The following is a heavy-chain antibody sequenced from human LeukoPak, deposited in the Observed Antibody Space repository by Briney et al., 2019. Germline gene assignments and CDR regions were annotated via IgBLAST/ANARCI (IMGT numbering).Heavy chain of an antibody. Sequence: SETLSLTCGVSSGSLSGYYWRWIRQPPGGGLEWLGEITHSGSPNYNPSLKSRVTISGDTSKKQFSLNLKSVTAADTGVYYCARQPGGTAAFDVWAQGTMVTVSS. J-gene: IGHJ3*01. CDR1: SGSLSGYY. CDR3: ARQPGGTAAFDV. V-gene: IGHV4-34*01. D-gene: IGHD1-14*01. CDR2: ITHSGSP.